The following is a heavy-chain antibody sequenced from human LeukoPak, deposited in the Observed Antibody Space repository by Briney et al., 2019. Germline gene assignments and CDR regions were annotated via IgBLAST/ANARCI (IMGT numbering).Heavy chain of an antibody. D-gene: IGHD6-13*01. J-gene: IGHJ4*02. V-gene: IGHV3-30-3*01. CDR2: ISYDGSNK. Sequence: PGGSLRLSCAASGFIFSSYAMHWVRQAPGKGLEWVAVISYDGSNKYYADSVKGRFTISRDNSKNTLYLQMNSLRAEDTAVYYCARGGAAAGFQYYFDYWGQGTLVTVSS. CDR3: ARGGAAAGFQYYFDY. CDR1: GFIFSSYA.